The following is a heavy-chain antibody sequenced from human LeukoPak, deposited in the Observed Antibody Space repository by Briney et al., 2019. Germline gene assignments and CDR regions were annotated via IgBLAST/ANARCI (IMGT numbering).Heavy chain of an antibody. J-gene: IGHJ6*03. Sequence: SETLSLTCTVSGGSISSGDYYWSWIRQPPGKGLEWIGYIYYSGSTYYNPSLKSRVTISVDASKNQFSLKLSSVTAADTAVYYCARGSGFLEWLLVSYYYMDVWGKGTTVTVSS. V-gene: IGHV4-30-4*08. CDR3: ARGSGFLEWLLVSYYYMDV. D-gene: IGHD3-3*01. CDR1: GGSISSGDYY. CDR2: IYYSGST.